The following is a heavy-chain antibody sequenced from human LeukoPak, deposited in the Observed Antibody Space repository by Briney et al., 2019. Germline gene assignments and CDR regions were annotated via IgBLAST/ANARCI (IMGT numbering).Heavy chain of an antibody. CDR1: GYTFTSYD. D-gene: IGHD3-3*01. CDR2: MNPNSGNT. V-gene: IGHV1-8*01. J-gene: IGHJ6*03. CDR3: ARGPYYDFWSGYYTGFYYYMDV. Sequence: ASVKVSCKASGYTFTSYDINWVRQATGQGLEWMGWMNPNSGNTGYAQKLQGRVTMTTDTSTSTAYMELRSLGSDDTAVYYCARGPYYDFWSGYYTGFYYYMDVWGKGTTVTVSS.